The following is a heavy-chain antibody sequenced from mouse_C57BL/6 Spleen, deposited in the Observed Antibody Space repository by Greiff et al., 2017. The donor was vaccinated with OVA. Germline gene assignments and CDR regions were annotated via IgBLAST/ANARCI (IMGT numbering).Heavy chain of an antibody. D-gene: IGHD2-1*01. V-gene: IGHV5-9-1*02. CDR1: GFTFSSYA. CDR3: TRIYNGYAMDY. Sequence: EVKVVESGEGLVKPGGSLKLSCAASGFTFSSYAMSWVRQTPEKRLEWVAYISSGGDYIYYADTVKGRFTISRDNARNTLYLQMSSLKSEDTAMYYCTRIYNGYAMDYWGQGTSVTVSS. CDR2: ISSGGDYI. J-gene: IGHJ4*01.